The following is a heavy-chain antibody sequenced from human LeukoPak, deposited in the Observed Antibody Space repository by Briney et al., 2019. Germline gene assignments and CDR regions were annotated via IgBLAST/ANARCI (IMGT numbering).Heavy chain of an antibody. Sequence: ASVKVSCKASGYAFTSYYMHWVRQAPGKGLEWMGGFDPEDGETIYAQKFQGRVTMTEDTSTDTAYMELSSLRSEDTAVYYCATGGTYYYDSSGYYFFGYWGQGTLVTVSS. J-gene: IGHJ4*02. CDR1: GYAFTSYY. D-gene: IGHD3-22*01. V-gene: IGHV1-24*01. CDR3: ATGGTYYYDSSGYYFFGY. CDR2: FDPEDGET.